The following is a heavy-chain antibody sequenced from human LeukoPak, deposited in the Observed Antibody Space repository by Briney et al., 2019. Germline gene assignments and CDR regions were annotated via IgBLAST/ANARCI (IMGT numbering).Heavy chain of an antibody. Sequence: GGSLRLSCAASGFTFSSYGMHWVRQAPGKGLEWVAVIWYDGSNKYYADSVKGRFTISRDNSKNTLYLQMNSLRAEDTAVYYCARDYIVVVVAATPYYYYYGMDVWGQGPTVTVSS. CDR1: GFTFSSYG. V-gene: IGHV3-33*01. CDR3: ARDYIVVVVAATPYYYYYGMDV. CDR2: IWYDGSNK. J-gene: IGHJ6*02. D-gene: IGHD2-15*01.